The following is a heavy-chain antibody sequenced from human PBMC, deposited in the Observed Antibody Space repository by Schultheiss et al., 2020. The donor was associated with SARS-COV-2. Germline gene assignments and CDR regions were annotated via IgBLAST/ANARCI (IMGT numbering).Heavy chain of an antibody. CDR3: AKRGQGYSGYAYYFDY. D-gene: IGHD5-12*01. J-gene: IGHJ4*02. V-gene: IGHV3-23*01. CDR1: GFTSSSYA. CDR2: ISGSGGST. Sequence: GGSLRLSCAASGFTSSSYAMSWVRQAPGKGLEWVSAISGSGGSTYYADSVKGRFTISRDNSKNTLYLEMNSLRAEDTAVYYCAKRGQGYSGYAYYFDYWGQGTLVTVSS.